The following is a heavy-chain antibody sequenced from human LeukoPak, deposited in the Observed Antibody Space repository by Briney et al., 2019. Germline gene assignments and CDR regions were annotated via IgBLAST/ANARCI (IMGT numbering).Heavy chain of an antibody. D-gene: IGHD3-16*01. Sequence: PGGSLRLSCAASGFTFSSYAMSWVRQAPGKGLEWVSAISGSGGSTYYADSVKGRFTISRDNSKNTVYLQMNSLRAEDTAVYYCAKAKKVPIMLFDYWGQGTLVTVSS. J-gene: IGHJ4*02. CDR3: AKAKKVPIMLFDY. CDR2: ISGSGGST. CDR1: GFTFSSYA. V-gene: IGHV3-23*01.